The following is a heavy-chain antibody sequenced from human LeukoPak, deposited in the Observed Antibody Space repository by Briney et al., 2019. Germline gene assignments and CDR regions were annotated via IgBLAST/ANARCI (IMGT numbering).Heavy chain of an antibody. J-gene: IGHJ6*03. V-gene: IGHV3-23*01. CDR1: GFTFSSYA. CDR3: AKRYYYMDV. CDR2: ISGSGDNT. Sequence: GGSLRLSCAASGFTFSSYAISWVRQAPGKGLEWVSAISGSGDNTYCADSVKGRFTISRDNSKNTLYLQMNSLRAEDTAVYYCAKRYYYMDVWGKGTTVTVSS.